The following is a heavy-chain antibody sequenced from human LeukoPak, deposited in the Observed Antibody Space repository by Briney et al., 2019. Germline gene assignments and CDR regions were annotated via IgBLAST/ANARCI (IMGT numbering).Heavy chain of an antibody. D-gene: IGHD5-12*01. CDR2: INPSGDNT. V-gene: IGHV1-46*01. Sequence: ASVKVSCKASGYTFTNNYMHWVRQAPGQGLEWMGIINPSGDNTWYAQKFQGRVTLTRDMATSTDYMEVSSLRSEDTAVYYCARDNSLGDSAWWFDPWGQGTLVTVSS. J-gene: IGHJ5*02. CDR3: ARDNSLGDSAWWFDP. CDR1: GYTFTNNY.